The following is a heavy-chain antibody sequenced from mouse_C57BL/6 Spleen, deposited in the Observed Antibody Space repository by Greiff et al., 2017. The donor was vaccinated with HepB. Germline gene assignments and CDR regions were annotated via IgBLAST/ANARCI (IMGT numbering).Heavy chain of an antibody. CDR1: GFTFSDYG. D-gene: IGHD2-5*01. J-gene: IGHJ4*01. Sequence: EVKLMESGGGLVKPGGSLKLSCAASGFTFSDYGMHWVRQAPEKGLEWVAYISSGRGTIYYADTVKGRFTISRDNAKNTLFLQMTSLRSEDTAMYYCARHYSNYLDYWGQGTSVTVSS. CDR3: ARHYSNYLDY. CDR2: ISSGRGTI. V-gene: IGHV5-17*01.